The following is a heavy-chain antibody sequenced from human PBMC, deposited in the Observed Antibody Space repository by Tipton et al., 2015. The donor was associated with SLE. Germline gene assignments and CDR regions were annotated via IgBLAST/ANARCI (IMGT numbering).Heavy chain of an antibody. D-gene: IGHD4-17*01. CDR2: IDHSGST. V-gene: IGHV4-4*02. J-gene: IGHJ4*02. Sequence: PGLVKPSGTLSLTCAVYGGSISSRNWWSWIRQPPGKGLEWIGEIDHSGSTNYNPSLESRVTKSIDKSRNQFSLKLNSVTAADTAVYYCAKDYNYDYPDYKWGQGTLVIVSS. CDR1: GGSISSRNW. CDR3: AKDYNYDYPDYK.